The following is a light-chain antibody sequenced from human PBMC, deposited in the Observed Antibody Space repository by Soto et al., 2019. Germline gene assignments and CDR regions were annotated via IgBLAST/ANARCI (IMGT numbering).Light chain of an antibody. Sequence: EIVLTQSPATLSLSPGERATLSCRASQSVSSYLLWYQQKPGQAPRLLIYDASNRATGIPARFSGSGSETDFTLTISSLEPEDFAVYYCQHRINWPLTFGQGTRLEIK. J-gene: IGKJ5*01. CDR2: DAS. V-gene: IGKV3-11*01. CDR3: QHRINWPLT. CDR1: QSVSSY.